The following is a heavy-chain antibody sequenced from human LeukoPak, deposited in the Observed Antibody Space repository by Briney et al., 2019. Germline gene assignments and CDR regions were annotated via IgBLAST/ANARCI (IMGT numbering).Heavy chain of an antibody. J-gene: IGHJ4*02. D-gene: IGHD2-15*01. V-gene: IGHV1-2*02. CDR3: ARVPFLGYCSGGSCYQYYFDY. CDR2: INPNSGGT. Sequence: ASVKVSCKASGGTFSSYAISWVRQAPGQGLEWMGWINPNSGGTNYAQKFQGRVTMTRDTSISTAYMELSRLRSDDTAVYYCARVPFLGYCSGGSCYQYYFDYWGQGTLVTVSS. CDR1: GGTFSSYA.